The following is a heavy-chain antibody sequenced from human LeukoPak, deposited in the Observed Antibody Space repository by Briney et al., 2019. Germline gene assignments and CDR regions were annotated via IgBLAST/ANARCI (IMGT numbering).Heavy chain of an antibody. CDR2: IYHSGST. CDR1: GGSISSGGYS. D-gene: IGHD2-2*01. Sequence: PSETLSLTCAVSGGSISSGGYSWSWIRQPPGKGLEWIGYIYHSGSTYYNPSLKSRVTISVDRSKNQFSLKLSSVTAADTAVYYCARVRDLGYCSSTSCSGRWFDPWGQGTLVTVSS. J-gene: IGHJ5*02. V-gene: IGHV4-30-2*01. CDR3: ARVRDLGYCSSTSCSGRWFDP.